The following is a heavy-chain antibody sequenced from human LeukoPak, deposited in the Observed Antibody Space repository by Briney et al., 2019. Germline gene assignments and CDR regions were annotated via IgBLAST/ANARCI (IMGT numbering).Heavy chain of an antibody. CDR2: IYTSGST. Sequence: SETLSLTCTVSGGSISSYYWSWIRQPPGKGPEWIGYIYTSGSTNYNPSLKSRVTISVDTSKNQFSLKLSSVTAADTAVYYCAGGYYYYYYMDVWGKGTTVTVSS. CDR1: GGSISSYY. V-gene: IGHV4-4*09. J-gene: IGHJ6*03. CDR3: AGGYYYYYYMDV. D-gene: IGHD4-23*01.